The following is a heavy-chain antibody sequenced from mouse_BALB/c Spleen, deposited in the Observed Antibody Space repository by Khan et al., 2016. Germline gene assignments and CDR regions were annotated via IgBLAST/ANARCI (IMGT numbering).Heavy chain of an antibody. CDR3: TLIHDYGYFDY. CDR2: ISYSGSS. V-gene: IGHV3-2*02. Sequence: EVQLQESGPGLVKPSQSLSLTCTVTGYSITSDYTWNWIRQFPGNKLEWMGFISYSGSSSYHPSLKSRISITRDTSKNQFFLQLNSVTTEDTATCFCTLIHDYGYFDYWGQGTTLTVSS. J-gene: IGHJ2*01. D-gene: IGHD1-2*01. CDR1: GYSITSDYT.